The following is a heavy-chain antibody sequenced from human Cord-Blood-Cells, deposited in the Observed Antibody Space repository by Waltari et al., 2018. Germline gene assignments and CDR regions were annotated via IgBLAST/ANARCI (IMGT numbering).Heavy chain of an antibody. Sequence: QVQLVQSGAEVKKPGASVKVSCKASGYTFTSYGISWVRQAPGQGLEWMGWISAYNGNTNYAQKLQGRVTMTTDTSTSTAYMELRSLRSDDTAVYYCASSTIGYCSSTSCYALDIWGQGTMVTVSS. CDR2: ISAYNGNT. CDR3: ASSTIGYCSSTSCYALDI. D-gene: IGHD2-2*01. J-gene: IGHJ3*02. CDR1: GYTFTSYG. V-gene: IGHV1-18*01.